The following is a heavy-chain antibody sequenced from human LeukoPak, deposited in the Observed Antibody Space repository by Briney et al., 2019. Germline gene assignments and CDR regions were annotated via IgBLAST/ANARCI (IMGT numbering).Heavy chain of an antibody. CDR2: IYYSGST. J-gene: IGHJ4*02. CDR3: ARSGRGSSAGFDY. V-gene: IGHV4-59*01. CDR1: GGSISSYY. Sequence: LETLSLTCTVSGGSISSYYWSWIRQPPGKGLEWIGYIYYSGSTNYTPSLKSRVTLSVDTSKNQFSLKLNSVTAADTAVYYCARSGRGSSAGFDYWGQGTLVTVSS. D-gene: IGHD3-10*01.